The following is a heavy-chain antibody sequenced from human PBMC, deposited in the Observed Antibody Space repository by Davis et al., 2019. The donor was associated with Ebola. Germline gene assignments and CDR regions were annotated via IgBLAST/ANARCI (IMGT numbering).Heavy chain of an antibody. Sequence: PGGSLRLSCAASGFTFSSYAMSWVRQAPGKGLEWVAVISYDGSNKYYADSVKGRFTISRDNSKNTLYLQMNSLRAGDTAVYYCAREQVRMYYYDSSGYSDAFDIWGQGTMVTVSS. J-gene: IGHJ3*02. V-gene: IGHV3-30-3*01. CDR1: GFTFSSYA. CDR2: ISYDGSNK. D-gene: IGHD3-22*01. CDR3: AREQVRMYYYDSSGYSDAFDI.